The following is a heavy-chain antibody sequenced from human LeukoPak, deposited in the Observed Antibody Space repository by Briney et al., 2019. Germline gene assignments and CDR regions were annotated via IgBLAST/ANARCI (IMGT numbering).Heavy chain of an antibody. Sequence: SETLSLTCTVSGGSISGYSWNWIRQPPGKGLEWIGHIHDSGTTSYNPSLKSRVTISLDTSKTQFSLKVSSVTAADTAVYYCARTNAFDIWGQGALVTVSS. CDR2: IHDSGTT. CDR1: GGSISGYS. D-gene: IGHD3-16*01. CDR3: ARTNAFDI. J-gene: IGHJ4*02. V-gene: IGHV4-59*08.